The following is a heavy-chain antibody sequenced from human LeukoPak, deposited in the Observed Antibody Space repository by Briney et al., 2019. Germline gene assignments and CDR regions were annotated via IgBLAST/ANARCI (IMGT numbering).Heavy chain of an antibody. V-gene: IGHV3-21*01. CDR3: ARVGAKGGWYFDL. CDR2: VSSGGSYM. CDR1: GFTFGGYG. Sequence: PGGSLRLSCAASGFTFGGYGMNWVRQAPGKGLEWVSSVSSGGSYMYYADSLKGRFTISRDNAKNSLYLQMNSLRAEDTAVYYCARVGAKGGWYFDLWGRGTLVTVSS. J-gene: IGHJ2*01. D-gene: IGHD3-10*01.